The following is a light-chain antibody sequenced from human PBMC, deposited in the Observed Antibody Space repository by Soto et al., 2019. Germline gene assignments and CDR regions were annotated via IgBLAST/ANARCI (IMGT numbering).Light chain of an antibody. V-gene: IGKV3-20*01. CDR3: HPYGSSPQ. J-gene: IGKJ1*01. Sequence: IVLTQAPGALCVSPGERSTLSFMASQSVSISYLAWYQQKPGQAPRLLIYGASSRATGIPDRFSGSGSGTDFTLTISRLEPEDFAVYYCHPYGSSPQLGQGTXVEIK. CDR1: QSVSISY. CDR2: GAS.